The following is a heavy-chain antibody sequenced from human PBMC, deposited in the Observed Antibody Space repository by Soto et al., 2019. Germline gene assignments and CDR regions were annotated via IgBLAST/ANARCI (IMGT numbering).Heavy chain of an antibody. V-gene: IGHV3-9*01. D-gene: IGHD4-17*01. Sequence: EVRLVVSGGGLVQPGRSLRLSCAASEFSFNNYGMHWVRQAPGAGLEWVSFISWNNERTAYADSVQGRFTISRDNAKNSLFLQMNSLRTEDTAFYYCAASHGDYNYFHYCGQGTPVTVSS. J-gene: IGHJ4*02. CDR2: ISWNNERT. CDR3: AASHGDYNYFHY. CDR1: EFSFNNYG.